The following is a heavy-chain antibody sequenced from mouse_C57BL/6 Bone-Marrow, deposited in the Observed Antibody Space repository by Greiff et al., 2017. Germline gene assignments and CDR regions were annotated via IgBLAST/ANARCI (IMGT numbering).Heavy chain of an antibody. D-gene: IGHD1-1*01. CDR1: GYTFTSYT. CDR2: INPSSGYT. V-gene: IGHV1-4*01. J-gene: IGHJ3*01. Sequence: VQLQQSGAELARPGASVKMSCKASGYTFTSYTMPWVKQRPGQGLEWIGYINPSSGYTKYNQKFKDKATLTADKSSSTAYMQLSSLTSEDSAVYYCANYGRTPFAYWGQGTLVTVS. CDR3: ANYGRTPFAY.